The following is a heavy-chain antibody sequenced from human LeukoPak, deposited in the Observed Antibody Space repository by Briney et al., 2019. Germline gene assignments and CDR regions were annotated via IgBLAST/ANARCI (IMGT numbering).Heavy chain of an antibody. D-gene: IGHD3-9*01. V-gene: IGHV3-64D*06. CDR1: GFTFSNHF. CDR3: VKDLTGTWSFDY. CDR2: IGPNGAST. Sequence: GSLRLSSSTSGFTFSNHFMHWVRQAPGKGLEYVSSIGPNGASTLYADSVKGRFTISRDNSKNALYLQLTSLRLEDTALYYCVKDLTGTWSFDYWGQGTLVTVSS. J-gene: IGHJ4*02.